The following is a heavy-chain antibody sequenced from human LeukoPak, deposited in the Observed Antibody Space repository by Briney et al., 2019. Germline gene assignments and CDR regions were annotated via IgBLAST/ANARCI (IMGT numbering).Heavy chain of an antibody. J-gene: IGHJ6*03. CDR3: ARGREDFILVPGTKRKSYYMDV. Sequence: SETLSLTCTVSGYSISSGYYWGWIRQTPGKGLEWIGYIYHGGRTDYNPSLKSRVTISVDTSKNQFSLKLRSVTAADTAVYYCARGREDFILVPGTKRKSYYMDVWGKGTTVTVSS. CDR1: GYSISSGYY. CDR2: IYHGGRT. D-gene: IGHD2-2*01. V-gene: IGHV4-38-2*02.